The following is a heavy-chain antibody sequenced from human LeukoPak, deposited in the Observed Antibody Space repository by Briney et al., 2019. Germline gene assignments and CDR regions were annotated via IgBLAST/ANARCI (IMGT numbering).Heavy chain of an antibody. CDR3: ARPWFGEVLDAFDI. CDR1: GYTFTSYY. CDR2: INTNTGNP. J-gene: IGHJ3*02. Sequence: ASVKVSCKASGYTFTSYYMHWVRQAPGQGLEWMGLINTNTGNPTYAQGLTGRFVFSLDTSVSTAYLQISSLKAEDTAVYYCARPWFGEVLDAFDIWGQGTMVTVSS. D-gene: IGHD3-10*01. V-gene: IGHV7-4-1*02.